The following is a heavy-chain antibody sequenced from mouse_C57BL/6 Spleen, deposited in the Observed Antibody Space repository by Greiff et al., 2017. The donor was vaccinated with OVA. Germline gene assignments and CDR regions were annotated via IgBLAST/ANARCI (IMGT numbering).Heavy chain of an antibody. CDR2: IYPRSGNT. J-gene: IGHJ4*01. CDR3: ARSGDGYYYAMDY. Sequence: VQLQESGAELARPGASVKLSCKASGYTFTSYGISWVKQRTGQGLEWIGEIYPRSGNTYYNEKFKGKATLTADKSSSTAYMELRSLTSEDSAVYFCARSGDGYYYAMDYWGQGTSVTVSS. CDR1: GYTFTSYG. V-gene: IGHV1-81*01. D-gene: IGHD2-3*01.